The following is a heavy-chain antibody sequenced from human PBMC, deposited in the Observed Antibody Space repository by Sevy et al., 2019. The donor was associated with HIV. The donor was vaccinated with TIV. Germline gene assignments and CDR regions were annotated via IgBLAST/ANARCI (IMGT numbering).Heavy chain of an antibody. Sequence: GGSLRLSCAASGFTFSSYGMHWVRQAPGKGLEWVAVIWYDGSNKYYADSVKGRFTISRDNSKNTLYLQMNSLRAEDTGVYYSSREKDYWGQGTLVTVSS. J-gene: IGHJ4*02. CDR2: IWYDGSNK. CDR3: SREKDY. CDR1: GFTFSSYG. V-gene: IGHV3-33*01.